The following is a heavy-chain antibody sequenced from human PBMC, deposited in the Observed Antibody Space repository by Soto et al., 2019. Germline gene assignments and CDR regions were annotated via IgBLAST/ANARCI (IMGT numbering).Heavy chain of an antibody. CDR2: ISWNSGSI. D-gene: IGHD3-10*01. Sequence: EVQLVESGGGLVQPGRSLRLSCAASGFNFDDYAMHWVRQAPGKGLEWVSGISWNSGSIGYADSVKGRFTISRDNAKKFLYLQMNSLRAADTALYYCAKDISDSRITMVRGVRHNYYYGMDVGGQGTTGTVSS. V-gene: IGHV3-9*01. CDR1: GFNFDDYA. CDR3: AKDISDSRITMVRGVRHNYYYGMDV. J-gene: IGHJ6*02.